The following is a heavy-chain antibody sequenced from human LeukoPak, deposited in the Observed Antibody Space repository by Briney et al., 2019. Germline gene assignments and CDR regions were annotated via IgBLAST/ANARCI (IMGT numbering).Heavy chain of an antibody. CDR1: GFTFSNYA. D-gene: IGHD5-12*01. V-gene: IGHV3-64D*06. CDR2: ISSDGITT. Sequence: SGGSLRLSCSASGFTFSNYAVHWVRQAPGKGLEYVSAISSDGITTYYADSVKGRFTISRDNSKNTLYLQMNSLRAEDTAVFYCVKDEDSGSDSPFDHWGQGTLVTVSS. J-gene: IGHJ4*02. CDR3: VKDEDSGSDSPFDH.